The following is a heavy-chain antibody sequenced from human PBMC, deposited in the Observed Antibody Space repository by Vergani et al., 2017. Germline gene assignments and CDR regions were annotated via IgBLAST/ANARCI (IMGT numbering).Heavy chain of an antibody. J-gene: IGHJ4*02. V-gene: IGHV3-7*03. CDR3: ARGRLRLGELSSLYYFDY. D-gene: IGHD3-16*02. CDR2: IKQDGSEK. CDR1: GFTFSSYW. Sequence: EVQLVESGGGLVQPGGSLRLSCAASGFTFSSYWMSWVRQAPGKGLEWVANIKQDGSEKYYVDSVKGRFTISRDNAKNSLYLQMNSLRAEDTSVYYCARGRLRLGELSSLYYFDYWGQGTLVTVSS.